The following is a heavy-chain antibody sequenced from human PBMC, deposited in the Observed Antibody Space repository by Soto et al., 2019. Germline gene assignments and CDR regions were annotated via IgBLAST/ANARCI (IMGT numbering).Heavy chain of an antibody. J-gene: IGHJ4*02. Sequence: QVQLVQSGAEVKKPGASVKVSCKASGYTFTSYAMHWVRQAPGQRLEWMGWINAGNGNTKYSQKFQGRVTITRDTSASTAYMELSSLRSEATAVYYCARGSCSGGSCYRGDYWGQGTLVTVSS. CDR2: INAGNGNT. V-gene: IGHV1-3*01. CDR3: ARGSCSGGSCYRGDY. CDR1: GYTFTSYA. D-gene: IGHD2-15*01.